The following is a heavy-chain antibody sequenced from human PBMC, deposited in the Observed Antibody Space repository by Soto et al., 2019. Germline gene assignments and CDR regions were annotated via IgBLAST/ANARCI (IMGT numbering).Heavy chain of an antibody. CDR1: GFYLRSPGVG. Sequence: QITLRELGRTPVKPPKPPSVTSTWPGFYLRSPGVGGGGIRRTPGKALEGLALIFWTNDVRSSPSLRSRLTITKDTSKNQVVLTRTNVEPVDTGTYYCTHRRNVYSDSVAEFDYWGQGTLVSVSS. J-gene: IGHJ4*02. V-gene: IGHV2-5*01. CDR2: IFWTNDV. CDR3: THRRNVYSDSVAEFDY. D-gene: IGHD4-17*01.